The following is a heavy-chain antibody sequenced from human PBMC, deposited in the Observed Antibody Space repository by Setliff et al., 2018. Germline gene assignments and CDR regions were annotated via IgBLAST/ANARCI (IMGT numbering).Heavy chain of an antibody. CDR1: GGSFSGYY. J-gene: IGHJ5*02. CDR2: INHSGST. CDR3: AKGPDSSGYQGWFDP. D-gene: IGHD3-22*01. V-gene: IGHV4-34*01. Sequence: SETLSLTCAVYGGSFSGYYWSWIRQPPGKGLEWIGEINHSGSTNYNPSPKSRVTISVDTSKNQFSLKLSSVTAADTAVYYCAKGPDSSGYQGWFDPWGQGTLVTV.